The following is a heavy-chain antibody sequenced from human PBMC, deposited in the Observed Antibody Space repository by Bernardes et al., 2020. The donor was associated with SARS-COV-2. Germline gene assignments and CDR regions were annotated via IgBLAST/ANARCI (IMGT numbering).Heavy chain of an antibody. Sequence: SVKVSCKASGGTFSSYTISWVRQAPGQGLEWMGRIIPILGIANYAQKFQGRVTITADKSTSTAYMELSSLRSEDTAVYYCARSLDIVVVPAARPGGHYYGMDVWGQGTTVTVSS. CDR3: ARSLDIVVVPAARPGGHYYGMDV. CDR1: GGTFSSYT. J-gene: IGHJ6*02. CDR2: IIPILGIA. V-gene: IGHV1-69*02. D-gene: IGHD2-2*01.